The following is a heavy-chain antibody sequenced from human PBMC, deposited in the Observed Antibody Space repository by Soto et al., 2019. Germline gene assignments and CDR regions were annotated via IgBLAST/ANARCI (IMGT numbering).Heavy chain of an antibody. Sequence: SETLSLTCTVSGFSISSYYWTWIRQPPGKGLEWIGYLYYSGGPNYNPSLKSRVTISIDTSKNQFSLKLSSVTAADTAVYYCARRAVNYGYGYYMDVWGKGTTVTVSS. V-gene: IGHV4-59*01. CDR2: LYYSGGP. D-gene: IGHD3-16*01. CDR1: GFSISSYY. CDR3: ARRAVNYGYGYYMDV. J-gene: IGHJ6*03.